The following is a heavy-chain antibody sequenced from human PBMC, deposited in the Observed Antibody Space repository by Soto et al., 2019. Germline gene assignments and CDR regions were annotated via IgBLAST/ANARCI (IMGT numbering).Heavy chain of an antibody. V-gene: IGHV1-8*01. D-gene: IGHD6-19*01. CDR3: ARARTVARNDY. J-gene: IGHJ4*02. CDR2: MNPNSGKT. Sequence: QVQLVQSGAEVKKPGASVKVSCKASGYTFTSYDINWARQATGQGLEWMGWMNPNSGKTGVAQKFQGRGSMVRNTSITRAKMELRILRRQVTALDYFARARTVARNDYWRQGTLVIVST. CDR1: GYTFTSYD.